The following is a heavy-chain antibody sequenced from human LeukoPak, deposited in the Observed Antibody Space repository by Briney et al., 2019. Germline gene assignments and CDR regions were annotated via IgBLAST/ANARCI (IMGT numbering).Heavy chain of an antibody. CDR2: IYQSGST. CDR1: GYSISSGYY. V-gene: IGHV4-38-2*02. Sequence: SETLSLTCSVSGYSISSGYYWGWIRQPPGKGLEWIGSIYQSGSTYYNPSLKSRVTISVDTSKNQFSLKLSSVTAADTAVYYCARDAPAGMVRGFLADYWGQGTLVTVSS. CDR3: ARDAPAGMVRGFLADY. J-gene: IGHJ4*02. D-gene: IGHD3-10*01.